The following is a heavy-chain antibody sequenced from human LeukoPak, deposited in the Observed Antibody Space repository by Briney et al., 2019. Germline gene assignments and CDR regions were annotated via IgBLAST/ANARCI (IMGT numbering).Heavy chain of an antibody. J-gene: IGHJ4*02. D-gene: IGHD6-13*01. Sequence: ASVKVSCKTSGYTFTSYDINWVRQATGQGLEWMGWINPNSGNTGYTQKFQGRVTMTSNTSISTAYMELSSLRSEDTAVYYCAKGGVDSNSWYELDYWGQGTLVTVSS. CDR2: INPNSGNT. CDR3: AKGGVDSNSWYELDY. CDR1: GYTFTSYD. V-gene: IGHV1-8*01.